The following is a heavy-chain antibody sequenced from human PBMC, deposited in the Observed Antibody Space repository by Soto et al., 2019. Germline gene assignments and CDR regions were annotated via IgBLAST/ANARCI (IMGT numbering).Heavy chain of an antibody. Sequence: ASVKVYCKASGYSFSNYDINWVRQATGQGLEWMGWMHPNSGNTGYAQKFQGSVTMTRNTSISTAYMDLSSLRSEDTALYYCARRQGPREWFDPWGQGTLVTVSS. D-gene: IGHD1-26*01. CDR3: ARRQGPREWFDP. J-gene: IGHJ5*02. V-gene: IGHV1-8*01. CDR1: GYSFSNYD. CDR2: MHPNSGNT.